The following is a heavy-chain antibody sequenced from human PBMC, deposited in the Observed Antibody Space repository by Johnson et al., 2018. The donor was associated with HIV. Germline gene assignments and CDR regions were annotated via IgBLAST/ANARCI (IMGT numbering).Heavy chain of an antibody. V-gene: IGHV3-30*18. CDR3: AKQLYDLNYDFWSGYPI. Sequence: QVQLVESGGGLVQPGGSLRLSCAASGFTFSSYAMHWVRQAPGKGLEWVAVISYDGSNKYYAASVKGRFTLSRDNSKNTLYLQMNSLRAEDTAVYYCAKQLYDLNYDFWSGYPIWGQGTMVTVSS. CDR1: GFTFSSYA. J-gene: IGHJ3*02. D-gene: IGHD3-3*01. CDR2: ISYDGSNK.